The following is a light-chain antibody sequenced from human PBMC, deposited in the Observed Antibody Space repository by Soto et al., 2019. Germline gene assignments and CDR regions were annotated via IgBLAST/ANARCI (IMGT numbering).Light chain of an antibody. V-gene: IGKV1-5*03. CDR2: KAS. Sequence: DIQMTQSPSTLSASVGDRVTITCRASQSISSRLAWYQQKPGKAPKLLIYKASSLESGVPSRFSGSGSGTEFTLTISSLQPDDFATYYCQQYNSPPLTFGGGTKVEIK. CDR1: QSISSR. J-gene: IGKJ4*01. CDR3: QQYNSPPLT.